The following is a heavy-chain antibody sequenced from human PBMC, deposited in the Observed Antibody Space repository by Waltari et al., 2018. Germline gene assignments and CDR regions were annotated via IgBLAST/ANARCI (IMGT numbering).Heavy chain of an antibody. D-gene: IGHD3-16*01. CDR2: VYSSGST. Sequence: QLQLQESGPALVKPSETLSLTCAVSGGSISGSFYYWGWIRQPPGKGLQWIGSVYSSGSTYYNPSLASRCTISLDTSKNRFSLKLRSVTAADKATYYCAYVDASGQPAGWGPGALVTVSS. CDR1: GGSISGSFYY. J-gene: IGHJ4*02. V-gene: IGHV4-39*01. CDR3: AYVDASGQPAG.